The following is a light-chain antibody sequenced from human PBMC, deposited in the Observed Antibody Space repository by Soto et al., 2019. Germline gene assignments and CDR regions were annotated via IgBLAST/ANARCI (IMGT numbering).Light chain of an antibody. CDR3: QQSDTYPLT. Sequence: DIQMTQSPSSLSASVEDRVTITCRASQSIGTWLAWYQHRPGKAPSLLIYDASTLRSGVPSRFSGSGSGTEFTLTISSLQADDFATYYCQQSDTYPLTFGQGTRLEIK. CDR2: DAS. J-gene: IGKJ5*01. V-gene: IGKV1-5*01. CDR1: QSIGTW.